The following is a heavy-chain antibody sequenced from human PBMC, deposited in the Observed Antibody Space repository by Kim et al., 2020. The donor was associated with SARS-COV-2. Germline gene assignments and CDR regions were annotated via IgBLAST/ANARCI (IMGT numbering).Heavy chain of an antibody. D-gene: IGHD6-19*01. J-gene: IGHJ4*02. Sequence: GGSLRLSCAASGFTFSSYAMSWVRQAPGKGLEWVSAISGSGGSTYYADSVKGRFTISRDNSKNTLYLQMNSLRAEDTAVYYCAKAPAGEQWLVRVRGGAGYWGQGTLVTVSS. V-gene: IGHV3-23*01. CDR1: GFTFSSYA. CDR2: ISGSGGST. CDR3: AKAPAGEQWLVRVRGGAGY.